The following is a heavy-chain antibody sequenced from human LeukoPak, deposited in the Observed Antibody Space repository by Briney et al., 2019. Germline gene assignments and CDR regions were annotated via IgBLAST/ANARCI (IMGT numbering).Heavy chain of an antibody. CDR1: GGSISSYY. CDR3: ARKGYGYYTRYYYYGMDV. Sequence: SETLSLTCTVSGGSISSYYWSWIRQPPGKGLEWIGYIYYSGSTNYNPSLKSRVTISVDTSKNQFSLKLGSVTAADTAVYYCARKGYGYYTRYYYYGMDVWGQGTTVTVSS. D-gene: IGHD3-3*01. J-gene: IGHJ6*02. CDR2: IYYSGST. V-gene: IGHV4-59*01.